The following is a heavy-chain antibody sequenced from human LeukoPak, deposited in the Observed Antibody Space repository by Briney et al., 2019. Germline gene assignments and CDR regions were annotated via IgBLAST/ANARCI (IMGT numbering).Heavy chain of an antibody. CDR1: GYSISSGYY. J-gene: IGHJ3*02. V-gene: IGHV4-38-2*02. Sequence: ETLSLTCTVSGYSISSGYYWGWIRQPPGKGLEWIGSIYHSGSTYYNPSLKSRVTISVDTSKNQFSLKLSSVTAADTAVYYCARDFSAAFDIWGQGTMVTVSS. D-gene: IGHD2/OR15-2a*01. CDR2: IYHSGST. CDR3: ARDFSAAFDI.